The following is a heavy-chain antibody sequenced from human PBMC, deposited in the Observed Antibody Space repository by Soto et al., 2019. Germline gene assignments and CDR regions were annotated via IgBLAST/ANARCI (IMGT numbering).Heavy chain of an antibody. CDR2: IYYSGST. CDR3: AREYSPELGDYYYGMDV. D-gene: IGHD1-7*01. J-gene: IGHJ6*02. CDR1: GGSISSGGYY. V-gene: IGHV4-31*03. Sequence: SETLSLTCTVSGGSISSGGYYWSWIRQHPGKGLEWIGYIYYSGSTYYNPSLKSRVTISVDTSKNQFSLKLSSVTAADTAVYYCAREYSPELGDYYYGMDVWGQGTTVTGSS.